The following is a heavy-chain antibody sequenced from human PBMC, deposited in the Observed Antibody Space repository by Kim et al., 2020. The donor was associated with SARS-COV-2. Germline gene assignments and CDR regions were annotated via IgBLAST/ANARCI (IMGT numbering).Heavy chain of an antibody. Sequence: SLKSRVTISVDTSKNQFSLKRSSVTAADTAVYYCARGRGLRLHYYYYMDVWGKGTTVTVSS. V-gene: IGHV4-34*01. J-gene: IGHJ6*03. CDR3: ARGRGLRLHYYYYMDV. D-gene: IGHD5-12*01.